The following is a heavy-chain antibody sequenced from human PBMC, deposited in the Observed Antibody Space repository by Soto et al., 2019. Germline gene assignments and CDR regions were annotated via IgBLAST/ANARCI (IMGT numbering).Heavy chain of an antibody. D-gene: IGHD3-10*01. CDR3: AKTSGWFNN. V-gene: IGHV3-23*01. CDR1: GFPFSTTD. CDR2: IGGGGETT. J-gene: IGHJ5*02. Sequence: EFQVMQSGGGLVQPGGSLRLACAASGFPFSTTDMSWVRQAPGKGLEWVSTIGGGGETTYYADSVKGRFTISRDNSKNTMYLPMDGLRVDDTAVYYCAKTSGWFNNWGQGDLVTVSS.